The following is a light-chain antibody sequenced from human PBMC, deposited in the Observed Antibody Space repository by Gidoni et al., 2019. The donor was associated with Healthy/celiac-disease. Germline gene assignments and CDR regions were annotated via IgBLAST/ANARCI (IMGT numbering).Light chain of an antibody. CDR1: QSVSSNY. V-gene: IGKV3D-7*01. CDR3: QQDYNLHP. J-gene: IGKJ1*01. CDR2: GAS. Sequence: PGERVTLSCRASQSVSSNYLTWYQQKPGQAPRLLIYGASTRATSIPARFSGSGSGTDFTLTISSLQPEDFAVYYCQQDYNLHPVGQXTKVEIK.